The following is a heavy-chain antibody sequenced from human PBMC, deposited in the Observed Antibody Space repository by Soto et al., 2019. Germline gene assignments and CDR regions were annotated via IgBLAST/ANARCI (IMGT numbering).Heavy chain of an antibody. J-gene: IGHJ4*02. CDR2: IYHSGST. V-gene: IGHV4-4*02. CDR3: ARDVGYHYDGSPSGQFDF. Sequence: SETLSLTCVVSGNSISTTNWWSCVRQSPGKGLEWIGEIYHSGSTNYNSSLKSRVTISVDKSKNQFSLKLSSVTAADTAVYYCARDVGYHYDGSPSGQFDFWGQGTLVTVSS. CDR1: GNSISTTNW. D-gene: IGHD3-22*01.